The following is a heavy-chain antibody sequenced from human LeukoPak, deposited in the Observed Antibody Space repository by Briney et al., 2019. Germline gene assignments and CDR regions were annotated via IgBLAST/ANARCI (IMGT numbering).Heavy chain of an antibody. Sequence: GGSLRLSCAASGFTFSSYSMIWVRQAPGKGLEWISYITRTSSSEHHADSVKGRFTISRDNAKNSLYLQMNSLRAEDTAVYYCTRGSQWELLGSCDYWGQGTLVTVSS. V-gene: IGHV3-48*04. CDR2: ITRTSSSE. CDR1: GFTFSSYS. J-gene: IGHJ4*02. CDR3: TRGSQWELLGSCDY. D-gene: IGHD1-26*01.